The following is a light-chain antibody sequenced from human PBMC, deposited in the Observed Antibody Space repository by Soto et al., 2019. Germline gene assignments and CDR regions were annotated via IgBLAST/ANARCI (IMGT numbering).Light chain of an antibody. CDR2: GVS. Sequence: QSALTQPASVSGSPGQSFTISCSGTRSDIWSYNYVAWYQQFPGKTPKILIYGVSNRPSGVSSRFSGSKSGNTASLTISGLQAEGEADYYCISYTGSSTSYVFGSGTKVTVL. V-gene: IGLV2-14*01. CDR1: RSDIWSYNY. J-gene: IGLJ1*01. CDR3: ISYTGSSTSYV.